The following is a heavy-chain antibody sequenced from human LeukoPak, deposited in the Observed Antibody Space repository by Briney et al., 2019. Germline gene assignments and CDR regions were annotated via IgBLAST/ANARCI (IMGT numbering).Heavy chain of an antibody. CDR2: ISSSGNTI. D-gene: IGHD1-7*01. CDR3: AREMGWNYGDY. Sequence: GRSLRLSCAASEFTFTSYELNWARQAPGKGLEWVSYISSSGNTISYADSVKGRFTISRDNAKNSLYLQMNSLRAEDTAVYYCAREMGWNYGDYWGQGTLVTVSS. V-gene: IGHV3-48*03. J-gene: IGHJ4*02. CDR1: EFTFTSYE.